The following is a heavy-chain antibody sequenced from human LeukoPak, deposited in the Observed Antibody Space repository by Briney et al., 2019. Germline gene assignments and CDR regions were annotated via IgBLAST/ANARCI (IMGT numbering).Heavy chain of an antibody. CDR3: ARGGRYYYDSSGYYYDADY. CDR2: IIPIFGTA. D-gene: IGHD3-22*01. CDR1: GGTFSSYA. J-gene: IGHJ4*02. V-gene: IGHV1-69*13. Sequence: SVKVSCTASGGTFSSYAISWVRQAPGQGLEWMGGIIPIFGTANYAQKFQGRVTITADESTSTAYMELSSLRSEDTAVYYCARGGRYYYDSSGYYYDADYWGQGTLVTVSS.